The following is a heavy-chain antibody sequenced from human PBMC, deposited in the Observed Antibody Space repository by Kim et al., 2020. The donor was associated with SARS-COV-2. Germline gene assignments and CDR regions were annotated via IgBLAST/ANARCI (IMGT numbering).Heavy chain of an antibody. V-gene: IGHV3-74*01. D-gene: IGHD6-6*01. CDR2: INSDGSST. Sequence: GGSLRLSCAASGFTFSSYWMHWVRQAPGKGLVWVSRINSDGSSTSYADSVKGRFTISRDNAKNTLYLQMNSLRAEDTAVYYCARGYSSSSHYYYYGMDVWGQGTTVTVSS. CDR1: GFTFSSYW. CDR3: ARGYSSSSHYYYYGMDV. J-gene: IGHJ6*02.